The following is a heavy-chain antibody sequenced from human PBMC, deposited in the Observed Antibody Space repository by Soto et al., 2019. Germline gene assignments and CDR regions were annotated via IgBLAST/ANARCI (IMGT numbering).Heavy chain of an antibody. Sequence: QVPLVQSGAEVKKPGASVKVSCKASGYTFSTYGINWVRQAPGQGLEWMGWISTYNGNTNYAQKLQGRVNMTTDTSTSTAYMELRSLRSDDTAVYYCARGRTTVTAWYYFDYWGQGSLVTVSS. CDR1: GYTFSTYG. D-gene: IGHD4-17*01. CDR3: ARGRTTVTAWYYFDY. J-gene: IGHJ4*02. CDR2: ISTYNGNT. V-gene: IGHV1-18*01.